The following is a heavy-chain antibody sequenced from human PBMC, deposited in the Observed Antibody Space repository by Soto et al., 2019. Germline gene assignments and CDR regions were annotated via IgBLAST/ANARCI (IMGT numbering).Heavy chain of an antibody. D-gene: IGHD2-2*01. Sequence: GGSLRLSCVGSGFNFRIYTMNWVRQAPGKGPEWVSSISQTGDYMVYADSVKGRFTISRDNAKNSVYLQMNSLRAEDTAVYYCARRGGIVVVPAAINYYYGMDVWGQGTTVTVSS. CDR1: GFNFRIYT. V-gene: IGHV3-21*01. CDR3: ARRGGIVVVPAAINYYYGMDV. CDR2: ISQTGDYM. J-gene: IGHJ6*02.